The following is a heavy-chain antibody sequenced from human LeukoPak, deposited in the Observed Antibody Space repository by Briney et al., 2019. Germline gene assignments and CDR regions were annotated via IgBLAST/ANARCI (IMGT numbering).Heavy chain of an antibody. CDR2: ISGSGGST. J-gene: IGHJ4*02. V-gene: IGHV3-23*01. D-gene: IGHD1-26*01. CDR3: AKRSGDY. CDR1: GFTFDDFG. Sequence: GGSLRLSCAPSGFTFDDFGMSWVRQTPGKGLEWVSAISGSGGSTYYADSVKGRFTISRDNSKNTLYLQMNSLRAEDTAVYYCAKRSGDYWGQGTLVTVSS.